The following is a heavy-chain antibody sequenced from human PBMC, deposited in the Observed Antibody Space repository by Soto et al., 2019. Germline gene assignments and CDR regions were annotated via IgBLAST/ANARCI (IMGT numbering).Heavy chain of an antibody. J-gene: IGHJ6*04. CDR2: IYPGDSDT. Sequence: EESLRISCKGSGYSLTSYWIGWVRQMPGKGLEWMGIIYPGDSDTRYSPSSQGQVTISADKSISTAYLQWSSLKASDTAMYYCARAITIFGVVPDDYGMDVWGKGPTVTVSP. CDR3: ARAITIFGVVPDDYGMDV. CDR1: GYSLTSYW. V-gene: IGHV5-51*01. D-gene: IGHD3-3*01.